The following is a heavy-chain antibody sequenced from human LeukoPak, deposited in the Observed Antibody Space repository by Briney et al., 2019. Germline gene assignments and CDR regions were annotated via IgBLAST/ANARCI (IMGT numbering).Heavy chain of an antibody. CDR2: IYYSGST. Sequence: SQTLSLTCTVSGGSISSGGYYWSWIRQHPGKGLEWIGYIYYSGSTYYNPSLKSRVTISVDTSKNQFSLKLSSVTAADTAVYYCARFFSPDFWSGYYNYYCGMAVWGQGTTVTVSS. D-gene: IGHD3-3*01. CDR3: ARFFSPDFWSGYYNYYCGMAV. CDR1: GGSISSGGYY. J-gene: IGHJ6*02. V-gene: IGHV4-31*03.